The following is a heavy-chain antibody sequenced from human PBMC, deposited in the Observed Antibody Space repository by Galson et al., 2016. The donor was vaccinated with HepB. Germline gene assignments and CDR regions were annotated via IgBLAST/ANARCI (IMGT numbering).Heavy chain of an antibody. D-gene: IGHD3-16*01. Sequence: SLRLSCAASGFTFSNYAMTWVRQAPGKGLEWVSGITGSGGSTYYADSVKGRFTISRDNSKNTLFLQMNSLRAEDTAIYYCAKHGSDFGAALRHFFDYWGPGALVTVSS. J-gene: IGHJ4*02. CDR1: GFTFSNYA. CDR3: AKHGSDFGAALRHFFDY. CDR2: ITGSGGST. V-gene: IGHV3-23*01.